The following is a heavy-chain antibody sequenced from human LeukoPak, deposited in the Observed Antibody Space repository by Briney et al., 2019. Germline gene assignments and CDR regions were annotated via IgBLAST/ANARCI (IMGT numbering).Heavy chain of an antibody. J-gene: IGHJ4*02. CDR1: GGSISSYY. V-gene: IGHV4-59*05. CDR2: IYYSGST. CDR3: TSCSIVATTIDY. Sequence: SETLSLTCTVSGGSISSYYWSWIRQPPGKGLEWIGSIYYSGSTYYNPSLKSRVTISVDTSKNQFSLKLSSVTAADTAVYYCTSCSIVATTIDYWGQGTLVTVSS. D-gene: IGHD5-12*01.